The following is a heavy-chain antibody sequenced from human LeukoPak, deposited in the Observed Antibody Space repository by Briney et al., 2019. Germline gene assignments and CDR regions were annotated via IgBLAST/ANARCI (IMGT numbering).Heavy chain of an antibody. CDR2: IYPGDSDT. Sequence: GESLKISCKGSRYSFTSYWIGWVRQMPGKGLEWMGIIYPGDSDTRYSPSFQGQVTISADKSISTAYLQWSSLKASDTAMYYCARHRLPNDYGDYFDYWGQGTLVTVSS. CDR3: ARHRLPNDYGDYFDY. J-gene: IGHJ4*02. D-gene: IGHD4-17*01. V-gene: IGHV5-51*01. CDR1: RYSFTSYW.